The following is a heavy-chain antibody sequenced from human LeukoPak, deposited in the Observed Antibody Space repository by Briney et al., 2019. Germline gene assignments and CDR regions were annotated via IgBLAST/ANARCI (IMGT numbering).Heavy chain of an antibody. V-gene: IGHV4-39*07. CDR3: ARPGDDVWGGPYYFDY. CDR2: IYYSGST. J-gene: IGHJ4*02. CDR1: GGSISSSSYY. D-gene: IGHD3-16*01. Sequence: PSETLSLTCTVSGGSISSSSYYWGWIRQPPGKWLEWIGSIYYSGSTYYNPSLKSRVTISVDASKNEFSLKLSSVTAADTAVYYCARPGDDVWGGPYYFDYWGQGTLVTVSS.